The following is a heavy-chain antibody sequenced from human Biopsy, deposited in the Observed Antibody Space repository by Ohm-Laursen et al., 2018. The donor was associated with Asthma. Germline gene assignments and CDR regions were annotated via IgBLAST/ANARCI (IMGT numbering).Heavy chain of an antibody. CDR3: ARMYYDFLTGQVKDVFGV. J-gene: IGHJ3*01. Sequence: GASVKVSCKASGYNFISFAIHWVRQAPGQRLEWMGWVNTGNGDTKYSQKFQGRVTITRDTSASTAYMELRSLRSEDTATYYCARMYYDFLTGQVKDVFGVWGQGTMVTVSS. CDR2: VNTGNGDT. V-gene: IGHV1-3*04. CDR1: GYNFISFA. D-gene: IGHD3-9*01.